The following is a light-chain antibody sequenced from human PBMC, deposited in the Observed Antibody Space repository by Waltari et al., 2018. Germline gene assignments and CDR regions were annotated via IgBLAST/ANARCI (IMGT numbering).Light chain of an antibody. CDR1: SSDVGFYNY. V-gene: IGLV2-14*01. Sequence: QSALTQPASVSGSPGQSITISCYGTSSDVGFYNYVSWYQQHPGQAPKLIIYDVSQRPSVVSVRFSGSKSGNTASLTISGLQAEDEADYYCNSYTGSNSWVFGGGTKVTVL. CDR2: DVS. J-gene: IGLJ3*02. CDR3: NSYTGSNSWV.